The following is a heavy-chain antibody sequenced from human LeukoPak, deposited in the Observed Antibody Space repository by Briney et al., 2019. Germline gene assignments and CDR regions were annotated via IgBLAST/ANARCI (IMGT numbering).Heavy chain of an antibody. CDR2: INHSGST. J-gene: IGHJ6*02. CDR3: ARGPPAKPGTGYYYGMDV. V-gene: IGHV4-34*01. Sequence: SETLSLTCAVYGGSFSGYYWSWIRQPPWKGLEWIGEINHSGSTNYNPSLKSRVTISVGMSKNQFSLKLSSVTAADTALYYCARGPPAKPGTGYYYGMDVWGQGTTVTVSS. CDR1: GGSFSGYY. D-gene: IGHD2-2*01.